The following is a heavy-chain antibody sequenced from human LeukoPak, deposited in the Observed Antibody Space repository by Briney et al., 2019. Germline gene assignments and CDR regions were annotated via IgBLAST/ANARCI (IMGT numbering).Heavy chain of an antibody. CDR1: GFTFSSYG. Sequence: GGSLRLSCVASGFTFSSYGMSWVRQAPGKRLEWVSAISGSGGATNYADSVKGRFTISRDNSKNTVYLQMNSLRAEDTALYYCAKDRTHFGSGVMDVWGKGTTVTVSS. D-gene: IGHD3-10*01. CDR2: ISGSGGAT. V-gene: IGHV3-23*01. CDR3: AKDRTHFGSGVMDV. J-gene: IGHJ6*04.